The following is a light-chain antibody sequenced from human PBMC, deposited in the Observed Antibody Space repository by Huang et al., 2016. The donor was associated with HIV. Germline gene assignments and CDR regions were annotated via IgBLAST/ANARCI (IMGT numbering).Light chain of an antibody. J-gene: IGKJ1*01. CDR1: QSVATK. CDR3: QKYNDWPRA. Sequence: IVMTQSPATLSVSPGERVTLSCRASQSVATKLSWYQHKPGQAPRRLIYGASSRATGVPARFSGSGSGTDFTLTSGSLQSEDFAVYYCQKYNDWPRAFGQGTKVEIK. V-gene: IGKV3-15*01. CDR2: GAS.